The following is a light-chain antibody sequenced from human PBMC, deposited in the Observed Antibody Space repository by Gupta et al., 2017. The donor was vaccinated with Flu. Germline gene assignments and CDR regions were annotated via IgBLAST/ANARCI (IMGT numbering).Light chain of an antibody. CDR3: QAWDGSTVV. Sequence: SDDLTQPPSVSVSPGQAASITCSGDDLDNKYVCWYQQKPGQSPVLVVYQDIKRPSGIPERFSGSNSADNATLTISGTQAMDEAEYYCQAWDGSTVVSGGGTKLTVL. V-gene: IGLV3-1*01. CDR1: DLDNKY. CDR2: QDI. J-gene: IGLJ2*01.